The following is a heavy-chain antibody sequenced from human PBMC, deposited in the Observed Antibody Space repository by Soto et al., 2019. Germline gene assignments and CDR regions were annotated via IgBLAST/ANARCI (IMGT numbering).Heavy chain of an antibody. Sequence: VQLVQSGAEVRKPGASVKVSCKSSGDSFNDYYIHWVRQAPGQGLEWMGWINPNGGVTKYAQKCQGWVTVTRDTSIRTDYMEMSRLRSDDTAIYYCARESGGATATLDYYYFYMDVWGKGTTVTVSS. CDR1: GDSFNDYY. V-gene: IGHV1-2*04. D-gene: IGHD1-26*01. CDR2: INPNGGVT. J-gene: IGHJ6*03. CDR3: ARESGGATATLDYYYFYMDV.